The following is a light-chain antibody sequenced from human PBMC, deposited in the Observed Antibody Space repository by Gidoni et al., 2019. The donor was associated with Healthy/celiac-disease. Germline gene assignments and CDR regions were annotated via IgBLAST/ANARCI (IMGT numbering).Light chain of an antibody. CDR3: QQYYSTPGT. CDR1: QSVLYSPNNKNY. Sequence: DIVMTHSPDSLAVSLGERATINCKSSQSVLYSPNNKNYLAWYQQKPGQPPKLLIYWASTRESGVPDRFSGSGSGTDFTLTISSLQAEDVAVYYCQQYYSTPGTFGPGTKVDIK. CDR2: WAS. J-gene: IGKJ3*01. V-gene: IGKV4-1*01.